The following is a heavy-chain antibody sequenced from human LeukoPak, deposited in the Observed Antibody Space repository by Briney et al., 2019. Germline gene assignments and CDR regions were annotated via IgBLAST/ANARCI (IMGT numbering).Heavy chain of an antibody. CDR2: INRDGSTT. CDR1: GFTFSNYW. CDR3: ARDKKSGESSEIDY. Sequence: PGGSLRLSCAASGFTFSNYWVHWVRQAPGKGLVWVSRINRDGSTTNYADSVKGRFTVSRDNAKNTLNLQMNSLRAEDTDVYYCARDKKSGESSEIDYWGQGTLVTVSS. J-gene: IGHJ4*02. V-gene: IGHV3-74*01. D-gene: IGHD3-10*01.